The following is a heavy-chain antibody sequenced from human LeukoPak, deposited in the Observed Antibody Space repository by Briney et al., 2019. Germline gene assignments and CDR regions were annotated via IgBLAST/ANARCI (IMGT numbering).Heavy chain of an antibody. CDR2: IYYSGST. CDR1: GGSISSYY. CDR3: AGAKLLFYYYYGMDV. D-gene: IGHD3-10*01. Sequence: SETLSLTCTVSGGSISSYYWSWIRQPPGKGLEWIGYIYYSGSTNYNPSLKSRVTISVDTSKNQFSLKLSSATAADTAVYYCAGAKLLFYYYYGMDVWGQGTTVTVSS. J-gene: IGHJ6*02. V-gene: IGHV4-59*08.